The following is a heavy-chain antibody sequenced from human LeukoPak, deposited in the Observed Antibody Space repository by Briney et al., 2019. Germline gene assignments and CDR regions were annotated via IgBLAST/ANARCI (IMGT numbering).Heavy chain of an antibody. Sequence: PGGSLRLSCEGSGFTFSNYWMSWVRRAPGKGLEWVANTKTDGSEKYYVDSVKGRFTISRDNAKNSLYLQMNSLRAEDTAVYYCATYSSLNAREFQYWGQGTLVTVSS. CDR1: GFTFSNYW. CDR2: TKTDGSEK. J-gene: IGHJ1*01. D-gene: IGHD3-22*01. V-gene: IGHV3-7*01. CDR3: ATYSSLNAREFQY.